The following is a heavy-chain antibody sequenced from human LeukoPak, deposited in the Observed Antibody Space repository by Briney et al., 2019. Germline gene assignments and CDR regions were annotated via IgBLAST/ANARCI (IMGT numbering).Heavy chain of an antibody. CDR2: INHSGST. Sequence: PSETLSPTCAVYGGSFSGYYSSWIRHPPGKGLEWIGEINHSGSTNYNPSLKRRVTISVDTSKNQFSLKLSSVTAADTAVYYCARGRWDYVWGSYRSYYFDYCGQGTLVTVSS. D-gene: IGHD3-16*02. J-gene: IGHJ4*02. CDR3: ARGRWDYVWGSYRSYYFDY. V-gene: IGHV4-34*01. CDR1: GGSFSGYY.